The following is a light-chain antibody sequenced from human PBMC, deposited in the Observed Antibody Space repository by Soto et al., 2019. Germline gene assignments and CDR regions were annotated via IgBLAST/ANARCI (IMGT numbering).Light chain of an antibody. Sequence: IQFTQSPSSLSASVGDRVTITCRASQGISSYLGWYQQKPGKAPKLLIYGASTLQSGVPSRFSGSGSGTEFTLTISSLQPEDFATYYCLQHNSYPWTFGQGTKVDIK. CDR1: QGISSY. CDR3: LQHNSYPWT. CDR2: GAS. V-gene: IGKV1-9*01. J-gene: IGKJ1*01.